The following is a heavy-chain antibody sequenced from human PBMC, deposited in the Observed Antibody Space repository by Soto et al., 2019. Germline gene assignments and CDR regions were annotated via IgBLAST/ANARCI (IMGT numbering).Heavy chain of an antibody. J-gene: IGHJ6*02. V-gene: IGHV5-51*01. Sequence: PGESLKISCKGSGYSFTSYWIGWVRQMPGKGLEWMGIIYPGDSDTRYSPSLQGQVTISADKSISTAYLQWSSLKASDTAMYYCARVMAAAGDYYYGMDVWGQGTTVTVSS. CDR1: GYSFTSYW. D-gene: IGHD6-25*01. CDR2: IYPGDSDT. CDR3: ARVMAAAGDYYYGMDV.